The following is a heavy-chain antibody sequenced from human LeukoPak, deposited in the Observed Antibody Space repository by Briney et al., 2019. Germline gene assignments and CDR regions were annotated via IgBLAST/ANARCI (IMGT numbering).Heavy chain of an antibody. V-gene: IGHV4-61*08. CDR3: ARLTSIAAATFDY. CDR2: IYYIRNT. J-gene: IGHJ4*02. D-gene: IGHD6-13*01. Sequence: SETLSLTCTVSGASVGSAGYYWSWIRQPPGGGLEWIGYIYYIRNTNYNPSLKSRVTMSLDPSKNQFSLKLSSVTAADTAVYYCARLTSIAAATFDYWGQGTLVTVSS. CDR1: GASVGSAGYY.